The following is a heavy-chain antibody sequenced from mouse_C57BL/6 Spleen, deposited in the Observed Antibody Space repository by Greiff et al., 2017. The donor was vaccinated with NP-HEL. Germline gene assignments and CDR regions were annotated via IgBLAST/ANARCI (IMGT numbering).Heavy chain of an antibody. V-gene: IGHV1-55*01. Sequence: QVQLQQPGAELVKPGASVKMSCKASGYTFTSYWITWVKQRPGQGLEWIGDIYPGSGSTNYNEKFKSKATLTVDTSSSTPYMQLSSLTSEDSAVYYCAREAYYSNYDDDWGQGTTLTVSS. D-gene: IGHD2-5*01. J-gene: IGHJ2*01. CDR2: IYPGSGST. CDR3: AREAYYSNYDDD. CDR1: GYTFTSYW.